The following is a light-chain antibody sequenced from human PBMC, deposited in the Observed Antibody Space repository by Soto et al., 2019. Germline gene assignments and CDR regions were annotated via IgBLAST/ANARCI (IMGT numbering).Light chain of an antibody. Sequence: DIQLTQSPSFLSASVGDRVTITCRASQGISSYLAWYQQKPGKAPKVLIYGASSLESGVPPRFSGSGSGTEFTLTISSLQPEDFATSYCQQINSYPLTLGGGTKVDIK. J-gene: IGKJ4*01. CDR2: GAS. CDR1: QGISSY. CDR3: QQINSYPLT. V-gene: IGKV1-9*01.